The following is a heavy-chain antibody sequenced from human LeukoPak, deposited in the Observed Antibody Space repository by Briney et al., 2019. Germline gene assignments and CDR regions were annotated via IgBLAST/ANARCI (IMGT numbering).Heavy chain of an antibody. D-gene: IGHD6-13*01. CDR2: IYTSGST. CDR3: AREEAAAGFFDY. Sequence: SETLSLTCTVSGGSISSYYWSWIRQPAGKGLEWIGRIYTSGSTNYNPSLKSRVTMSVDTSNNQFSLKLSSVTAADTAVYYCAREEAAAGFFDYWGQGTLVTVSS. V-gene: IGHV4-4*07. CDR1: GGSISSYY. J-gene: IGHJ4*02.